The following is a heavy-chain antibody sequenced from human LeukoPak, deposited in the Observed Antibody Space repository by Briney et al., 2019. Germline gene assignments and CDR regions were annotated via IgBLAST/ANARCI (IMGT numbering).Heavy chain of an antibody. D-gene: IGHD6-13*01. CDR3: ARDPGMGYYMDV. Sequence: GGSLRLSCAASGFTFSYYSKHWVRQAPGKGLEWVAVISYDGSNKYYADSVKGRFTISRDNAKNSLYLQMNSLRAEDTAVYYCARDPGMGYYMDVWGKGTTVTVSS. J-gene: IGHJ6*03. CDR1: GFTFSYYS. CDR2: ISYDGSNK. V-gene: IGHV3-30*04.